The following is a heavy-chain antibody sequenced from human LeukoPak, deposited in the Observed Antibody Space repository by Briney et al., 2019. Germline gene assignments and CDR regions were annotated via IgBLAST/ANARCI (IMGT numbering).Heavy chain of an antibody. V-gene: IGHV4-38-2*02. CDR3: ARASRPPNYYGSGSYYKRSGAFDI. CDR1: GDSLVSGHY. Sequence: SETLSLTCTVSGDSLVSGHYWGWIRQPPGQGLGWVGSVYHSGSIYYNPSLKSRVIMSVDTSKNQFSLKLSSVTAADTAVYYCARASRPPNYYGSGSYYKRSGAFDIWGQGTMVTVSS. D-gene: IGHD3-10*01. J-gene: IGHJ3*02. CDR2: VYHSGSI.